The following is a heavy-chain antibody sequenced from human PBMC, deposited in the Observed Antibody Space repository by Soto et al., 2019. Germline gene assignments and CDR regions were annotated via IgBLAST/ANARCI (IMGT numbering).Heavy chain of an antibody. V-gene: IGHV1-18*01. CDR2: ISAYNGNT. J-gene: IGHJ6*02. D-gene: IGHD2-2*03. Sequence: ASVKVSCKASGYTFTSYGISWVRQAPGQGLERMGWISAYNGNTNYAQKLQGRVTMTTDTSTSTAYMELRSLRSDDTAVYYCARDPVDIVVVPAARLYYYYYGMDVWGQGTTVTVSS. CDR3: ARDPVDIVVVPAARLYYYYYGMDV. CDR1: GYTFTSYG.